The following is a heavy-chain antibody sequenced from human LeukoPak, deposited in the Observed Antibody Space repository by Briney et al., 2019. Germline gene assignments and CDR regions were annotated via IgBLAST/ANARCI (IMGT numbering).Heavy chain of an antibody. CDR2: IIPIFGTA. V-gene: IGHV1-69*13. CDR1: GYTFTSYG. D-gene: IGHD2-2*01. J-gene: IGHJ3*02. Sequence: GASVKVSCKASGYTFTSYGISWVRQAAGQGLEWMGGIIPIFGTANYAQKFQGRVTITADESTSTAYMELSSLRSEDTAVYYCARVTSPTRKYCSSTSCYYRDAFDIWGQGTMVTVSS. CDR3: ARVTSPTRKYCSSTSCYYRDAFDI.